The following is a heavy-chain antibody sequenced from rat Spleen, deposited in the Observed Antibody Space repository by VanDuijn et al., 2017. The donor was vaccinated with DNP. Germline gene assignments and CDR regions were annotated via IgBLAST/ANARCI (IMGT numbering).Heavy chain of an antibody. D-gene: IGHD1-12*02. V-gene: IGHV2-1*01. CDR2: MWSGGTT. CDR3: SRSDGYWYFYF. CDR1: GFSLTSNS. J-gene: IGHJ1*01. Sequence: QVQLKESGPGLVQPSQTLSLTCTVSGFSLTSNSVHWVRLPPGKGLEWIGTMWSGGTTDYNSALKSRLSISRDTSKSQVFLKMNSLQTEDTAIYFCSRSDGYWYFYFWGPGTMVTVSS.